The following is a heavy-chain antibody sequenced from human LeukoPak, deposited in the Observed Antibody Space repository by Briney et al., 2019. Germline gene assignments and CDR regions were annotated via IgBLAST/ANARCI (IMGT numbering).Heavy chain of an antibody. J-gene: IGHJ4*02. Sequence: GGSLRLSCAASGFTFSSYEMNWVRQAPGKGLEWVSYISSSGSTIYYADSVKGRFTISRDNAKNSLYLQMNSLRAEDTAVYYCARDHRGYYDSSGEFDYWGQGTLVTVSP. CDR2: ISSSGSTI. CDR1: GFTFSSYE. D-gene: IGHD3-22*01. CDR3: ARDHRGYYDSSGEFDY. V-gene: IGHV3-48*03.